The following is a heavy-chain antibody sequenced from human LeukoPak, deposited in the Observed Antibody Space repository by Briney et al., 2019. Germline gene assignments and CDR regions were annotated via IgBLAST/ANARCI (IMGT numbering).Heavy chain of an antibody. CDR2: INHSGST. D-gene: IGHD3-10*01. CDR1: GGSISSSSSIC. CDR3: ARGGGSYETMVRGVIRPGTYYFDY. Sequence: SETLSLTCAVSGGSISSSSSICWTWVRQPPGEGLEWIGEINHSGSTNYNPSLKSRVTISVDTSKNQFSLKLSSVTAADTAVYYCARGGGSYETMVRGVIRPGTYYFDYWGQGTLVTVSS. V-gene: IGHV4-4*02. J-gene: IGHJ4*02.